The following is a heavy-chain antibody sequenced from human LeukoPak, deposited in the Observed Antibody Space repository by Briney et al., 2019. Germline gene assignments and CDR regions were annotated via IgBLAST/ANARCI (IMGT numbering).Heavy chain of an antibody. CDR2: INSDGSST. CDR3: ARDTTIVVVPAAMGDFDY. D-gene: IGHD2-2*01. Sequence: PGGSLRLSCAASGFTFSSYWMHWVRQAPGKGLVWVSRINSDGSSTSYADSVKGRFTISRDNAKNTLYLQMNSLRAEGTAVYYCARDTTIVVVPAAMGDFDYWGQGTLVTVSS. V-gene: IGHV3-74*01. CDR1: GFTFSSYW. J-gene: IGHJ4*02.